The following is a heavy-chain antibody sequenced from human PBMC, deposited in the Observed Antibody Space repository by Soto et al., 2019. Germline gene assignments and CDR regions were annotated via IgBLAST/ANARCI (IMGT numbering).Heavy chain of an antibody. J-gene: IGHJ6*02. V-gene: IGHV5-51*01. CDR2: IYPGDSDT. CDR1: GYSFTSYW. Sequence: SLKISCKGSGYSFTSYWIGWVRQMPGKGLEWMGIIYPGDSDTRYSPSFQGQVTISADKSISTAKNSVFLQMDSLIVEDTAVYYCVTAPDYYKFGLDVWGQGTTVTVSS. CDR3: VTAPDYYKFGLDV.